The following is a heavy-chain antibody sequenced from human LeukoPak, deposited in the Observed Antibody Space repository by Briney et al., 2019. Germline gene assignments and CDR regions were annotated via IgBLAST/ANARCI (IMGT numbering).Heavy chain of an antibody. Sequence: GGSLRLSCAASGFTFSSYGMHWVRQAPGKGLEWVAFIRYDGSNKYYADSVKGRFTISRDNSKNTLYLQMNSLRAEDTAVYYCARLARLTGLTGGFDYWGQGTLVTVSS. CDR2: IRYDGSNK. D-gene: IGHD3-9*01. CDR3: ARLARLTGLTGGFDY. CDR1: GFTFSSYG. V-gene: IGHV3-30*02. J-gene: IGHJ4*02.